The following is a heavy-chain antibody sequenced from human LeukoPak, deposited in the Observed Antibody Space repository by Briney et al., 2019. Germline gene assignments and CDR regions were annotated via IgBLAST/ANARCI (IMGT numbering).Heavy chain of an antibody. CDR2: IYYSGST. CDR1: GGSISSYY. D-gene: IGHD3-10*01. Sequence: SETLSLTCTVSGGSISSYYWSWIRQPPGKGLEWIGYIYYSGSTNYNPSLKSRVTISVDTSKNQFSLKLSSVTAADTAVYYCARDLEWFGELWRGFDPWGQGTLVTVSS. V-gene: IGHV4-59*12. CDR3: ARDLEWFGELWRGFDP. J-gene: IGHJ5*02.